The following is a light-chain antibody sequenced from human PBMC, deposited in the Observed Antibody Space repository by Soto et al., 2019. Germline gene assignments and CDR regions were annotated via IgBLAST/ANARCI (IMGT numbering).Light chain of an antibody. V-gene: IGLV2-11*01. CDR3: CSYADTYTWV. Sequence: QSALTQPRSVSGSPGQSVTISCTGTSSDVGTYDYVSWYQQHPGKAPKLMIFDVSKRPSGVPDRFSASKSGNTASLTISGLQAEDEADYYCCSYADTYTWVFGGGTQLTVL. CDR2: DVS. J-gene: IGLJ2*01. CDR1: SSDVGTYDY.